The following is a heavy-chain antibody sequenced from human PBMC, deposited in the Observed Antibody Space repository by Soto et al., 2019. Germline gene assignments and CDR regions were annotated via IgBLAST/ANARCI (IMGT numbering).Heavy chain of an antibody. Sequence: GGSLRLSCAASGFTFSSYAMHWVRQAPGKGLEWVAVISYDGSNKYYADSVKGRFTISRDNSKNTLYLQMNSLRAEDTAVYYCARDRWDIVVVVAADNWFDPWGQGTLVTVSS. CDR2: ISYDGSNK. CDR3: ARDRWDIVVVVAADNWFDP. CDR1: GFTFSSYA. J-gene: IGHJ5*02. V-gene: IGHV3-30-3*01. D-gene: IGHD2-15*01.